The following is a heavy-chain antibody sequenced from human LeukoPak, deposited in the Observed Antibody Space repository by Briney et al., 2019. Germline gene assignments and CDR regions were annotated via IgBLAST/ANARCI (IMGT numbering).Heavy chain of an antibody. V-gene: IGHV3-23*01. D-gene: IGHD6-13*01. CDR3: AKDGAIAAAFFDY. Sequence: GGTLRPSCAASGFTFSSYGMSWVRQAPGKGLEWVSAISGSGGSTYYADSVKGRFTISRDNSKNTLYLQMNSLRAEDTAVYYCAKDGAIAAAFFDYWGQGTLVTVSS. CDR1: GFTFSSYG. CDR2: ISGSGGST. J-gene: IGHJ4*02.